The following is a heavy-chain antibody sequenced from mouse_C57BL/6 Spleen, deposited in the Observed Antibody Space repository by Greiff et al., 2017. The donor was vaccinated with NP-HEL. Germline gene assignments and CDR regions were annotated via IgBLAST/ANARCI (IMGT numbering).Heavy chain of an antibody. CDR1: GYTFTDYY. CDR3: ARREIRGYDWYFDV. Sequence: EVKLQQSGPELVKPGASVKISCKASGYTFTDYYMNWVKQSHGKSLEWIGDINPNNGGTSYNQKFKGKATLTVDKSSSTAYMELRSLTSEDSAVYYCARREIRGYDWYFDVWGTGTTVTVSS. CDR2: INPNNGGT. D-gene: IGHD2-2*01. V-gene: IGHV1-26*01. J-gene: IGHJ1*03.